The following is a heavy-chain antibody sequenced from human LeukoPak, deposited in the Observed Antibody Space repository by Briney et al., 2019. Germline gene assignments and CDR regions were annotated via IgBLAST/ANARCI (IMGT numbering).Heavy chain of an antibody. D-gene: IGHD3-22*01. J-gene: IGHJ1*01. CDR3: AKSYDSSGYYYSTWDFQH. CDR2: IIGSGGST. CDR1: GLTFSSYA. Sequence: GGSLRLSCAASGLTFSSYAISWGRQAPGKVLDLVSAIIGSGGSTYYADSVKGRFTISRDNSKNTLYLQMNSLRAEDTAVYYCAKSYDSSGYYYSTWDFQHWGQGTLVTVSS. V-gene: IGHV3-23*01.